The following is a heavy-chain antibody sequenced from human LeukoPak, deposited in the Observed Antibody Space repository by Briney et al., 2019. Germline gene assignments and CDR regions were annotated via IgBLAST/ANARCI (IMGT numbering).Heavy chain of an antibody. CDR3: ATPSSYYDSSGYYFIDAFDI. V-gene: IGHV4-4*07. Sequence: SETLSLTCTVSGGSISSYYLSWIRPPPGKRLEWIGRIYTSGSTNYNPSLKSRVTMSVDTSKNQFSLKLSSLTAADTAVYYCATPSSYYDSSGYYFIDAFDIWGQGTMVTVSS. CDR1: GGSISSYY. CDR2: IYTSGST. D-gene: IGHD3-22*01. J-gene: IGHJ3*02.